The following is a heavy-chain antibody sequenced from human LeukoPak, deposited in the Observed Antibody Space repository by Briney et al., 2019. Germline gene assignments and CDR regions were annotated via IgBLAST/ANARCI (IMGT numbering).Heavy chain of an antibody. CDR3: ARHKPQQLVLDWFDP. J-gene: IGHJ5*02. Sequence: SETLSLTCTVSGGSISNKYWSWIRQPPGKGLEWIGYIYYSGSTNYNPSLKSRVTISVDTSKNQFSLKLSSVTAADTAVYYCARHKPQQLVLDWFDPWGQGTLVTVSS. D-gene: IGHD6-13*01. V-gene: IGHV4-59*08. CDR2: IYYSGST. CDR1: GGSISNKY.